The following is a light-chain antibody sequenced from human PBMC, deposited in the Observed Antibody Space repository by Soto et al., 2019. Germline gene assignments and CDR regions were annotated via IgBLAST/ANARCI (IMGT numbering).Light chain of an antibody. J-gene: IGLJ1*01. CDR2: EVT. V-gene: IGLV2-14*01. CDR3: SSYTSSSAPYV. CDR1: SSDVGGYKY. Sequence: QSVLTQPASVSGSPGQSITISCTGTSSDVGGYKYVSWYQQEPGKAPKLLIYEVTNRPSGVSNRFSGSKSGNTASLTISGLQAEDEADYYCSSYTSSSAPYVFGTGTKLTVL.